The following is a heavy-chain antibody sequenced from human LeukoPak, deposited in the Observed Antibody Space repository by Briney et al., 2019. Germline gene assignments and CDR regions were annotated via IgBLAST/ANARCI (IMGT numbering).Heavy chain of an antibody. CDR2: MYYSGST. D-gene: IGHD2-15*01. V-gene: IGHV4-61*08. CDR3: ARDRYCIGGICYSGRFDP. J-gene: IGHJ5*02. Sequence: SETLSLTCTVSGGSISSGGYYWSWIRQHPGKGLEWIGYMYYSGSTNYNPSLKSRVSISIDTSKNQFSLKLSSVTAADTAVYYCARDRYCIGGICYSGRFDPWGRGTLVTVSS. CDR1: GGSISSGGYY.